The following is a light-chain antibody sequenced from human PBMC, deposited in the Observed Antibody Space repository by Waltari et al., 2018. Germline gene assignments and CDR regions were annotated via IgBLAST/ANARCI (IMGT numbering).Light chain of an antibody. Sequence: QSALTQSASVSGSPGQSITISCTGTSSDIGGYNYVSWYQQVPGKAPKLMIYDVSNRPSGVSSRFSGSKSGNTASLTISGLQAEDEADYFCSSYMDSSTLELFGGGTSLTVL. CDR2: DVS. CDR1: SSDIGGYNY. V-gene: IGLV2-14*03. CDR3: SSYMDSSTLEL. J-gene: IGLJ2*01.